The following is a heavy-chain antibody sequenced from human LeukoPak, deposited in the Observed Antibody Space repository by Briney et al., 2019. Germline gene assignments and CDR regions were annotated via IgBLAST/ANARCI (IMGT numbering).Heavy chain of an antibody. D-gene: IGHD6-19*01. Sequence: SETLSLTCTASGGSMSSYYWSWIRQPPGKGLEWIGYIYYSGSTSYNPALKSRVTISVGTSKNQFSLKLSSVTAADTAVYYCARVPNSGWYYFDYWGQGTLVTVSS. CDR3: ARVPNSGWYYFDY. CDR1: GGSMSSYY. J-gene: IGHJ4*02. CDR2: IYYSGST. V-gene: IGHV4-59*01.